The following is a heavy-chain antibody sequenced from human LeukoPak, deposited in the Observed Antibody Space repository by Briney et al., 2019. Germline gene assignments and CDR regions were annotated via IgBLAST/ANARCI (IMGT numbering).Heavy chain of an antibody. CDR3: ASRSLFYDSSGYYW. Sequence: SETLSLTCTVSGDSVSRSSYYWGWIRQPPGKGLEWIGSIYYSGSTYHNPSLKSRVTISVDTSKNQFSLKMRSVTAADTAVYYCASRSLFYDSSGYYWWGQGTLVTVSS. J-gene: IGHJ4*02. V-gene: IGHV4-39*01. CDR1: GDSVSRSSYY. CDR2: IYYSGST. D-gene: IGHD3-22*01.